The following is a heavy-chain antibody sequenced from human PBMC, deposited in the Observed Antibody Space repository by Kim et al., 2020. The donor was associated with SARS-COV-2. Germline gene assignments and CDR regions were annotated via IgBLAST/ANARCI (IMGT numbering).Heavy chain of an antibody. Sequence: SVKGRFTISRDNAKNSLYLQMNSLRAEDTALYYCAKGGLCGGDCYHYFDYWGQGTLVTVSS. V-gene: IGHV3-9*01. D-gene: IGHD2-21*02. CDR3: AKGGLCGGDCYHYFDY. J-gene: IGHJ4*02.